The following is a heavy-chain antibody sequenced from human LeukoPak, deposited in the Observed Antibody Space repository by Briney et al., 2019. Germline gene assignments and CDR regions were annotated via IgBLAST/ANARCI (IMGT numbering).Heavy chain of an antibody. CDR1: GFSFRSYA. CDR2: ITGSGGST. Sequence: GGSLRLSCAASGFSFRSYAMSWVRQAPGKGLEWVSAITGSGGSTYYADSVKGRFTISRDNSKNTLYLQMNSLRAEDTAVYYCAKDTASSWWYFDLWGRGTLVTVSS. D-gene: IGHD5-18*01. V-gene: IGHV3-23*01. CDR3: AKDTASSWWYFDL. J-gene: IGHJ2*01.